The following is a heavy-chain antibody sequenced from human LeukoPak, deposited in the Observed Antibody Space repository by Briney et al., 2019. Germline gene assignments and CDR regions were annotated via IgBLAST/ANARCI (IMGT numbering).Heavy chain of an antibody. D-gene: IGHD3-3*01. CDR3: ARQKGIWRNNWFDT. CDR1: GGSINFYY. Sequence: SETLSLTCTVSGGSINFYYWSWIRQPPGKGLEWIGYVYTSETTNYNPSLKSRVNISVDTSKNQFSLKLSSVTAADTAVYYCARQKGIWRNNWFDTWGQGTLVTVSS. J-gene: IGHJ5*02. CDR2: VYTSETT. V-gene: IGHV4-4*09.